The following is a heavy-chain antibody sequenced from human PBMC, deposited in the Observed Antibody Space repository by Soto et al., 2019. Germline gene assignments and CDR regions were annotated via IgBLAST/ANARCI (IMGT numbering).Heavy chain of an antibody. V-gene: IGHV4-34*01. CDR3: ARGGSNDWQVAFDI. J-gene: IGHJ3*02. CDR2: INHSGNN. CDR1: GGSFITYY. D-gene: IGHD3-9*01. Sequence: SETLSLTCVVSGGSFITYYYNWIRQSPGKGLEWIGEINHSGNNNYSPSLKSRVTMSLDTSKNQFSLKLTSVTAVDTAVYYCARGGSNDWQVAFDIWGQGTMVTVS.